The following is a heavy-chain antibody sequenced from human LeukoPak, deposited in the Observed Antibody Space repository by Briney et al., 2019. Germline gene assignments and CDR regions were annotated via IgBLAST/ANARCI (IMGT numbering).Heavy chain of an antibody. J-gene: IGHJ4*02. CDR1: GGSISSGGYS. V-gene: IGHV4-30-2*01. Sequence: PSQTLSLTCAVSGGSISSGGYSWSWIRQPPGKGLEWIGYIYHSGSTYYNPSLKSRVTISVDRSKNQFSLKLSSVTAADTAVYYCSRELAWGPADYWGQGTLVTVSS. CDR2: IYHSGST. CDR3: SRELAWGPADY. D-gene: IGHD7-27*01.